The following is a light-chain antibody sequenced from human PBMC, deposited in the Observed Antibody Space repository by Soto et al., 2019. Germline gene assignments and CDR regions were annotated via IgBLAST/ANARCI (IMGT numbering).Light chain of an antibody. Sequence: DIVMTQSPDSLAVSLGERATINCKSSQSVLYTSNNKNYLAWYQQKAGQPPKVLIYWASTRESGVPDRFSGSGSGTDFTLTISSLQAEDVALYYCQQYNNWWTFGQGTKVEIK. J-gene: IGKJ1*01. CDR2: WAS. CDR3: QQYNNWWT. V-gene: IGKV4-1*01. CDR1: QSVLYTSNNKNY.